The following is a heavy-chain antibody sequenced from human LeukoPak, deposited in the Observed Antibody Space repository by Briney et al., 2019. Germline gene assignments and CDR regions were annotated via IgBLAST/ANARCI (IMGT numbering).Heavy chain of an antibody. Sequence: ASVKVSCKASGYTFTSYGISWVRQAPGQGLEWMGGIIPIFGTANYAQKFQGRVTITADESTSTAYMELSSLRSEDTAVYYCAREVGSSSGWYGRGYDAFDIWGQGTMVTVSS. J-gene: IGHJ3*02. D-gene: IGHD6-19*01. CDR2: IIPIFGTA. CDR1: GYTFTSYG. V-gene: IGHV1-69*13. CDR3: AREVGSSSGWYGRGYDAFDI.